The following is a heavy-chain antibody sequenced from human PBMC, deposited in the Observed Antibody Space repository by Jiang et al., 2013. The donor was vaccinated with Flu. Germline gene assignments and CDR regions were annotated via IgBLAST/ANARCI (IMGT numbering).Heavy chain of an antibody. CDR2: IYTSGSS. Sequence: GPGLVKPSGTLSLTCTVSGGSVSSYYWNWIRQPAGKGLEWIGRIYTSGSSDYSPSLKSRLTMSIDNSKNQFSLKLNSVTAADTAVYYCARDPMGAFDIWGQGTTVIVSS. J-gene: IGHJ3*02. V-gene: IGHV4-4*07. CDR1: GGSVSSYY. CDR3: ARDPMGAFDI. D-gene: IGHD5-24*01.